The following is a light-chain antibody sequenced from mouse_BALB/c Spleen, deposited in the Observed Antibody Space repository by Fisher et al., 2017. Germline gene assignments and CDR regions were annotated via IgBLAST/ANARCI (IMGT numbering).Light chain of an antibody. CDR3: HQWSSYPFT. CDR1: SSVSY. CDR2: DTS. Sequence: IVLTQSTAIMSASLGEKVTMTCSASSSVSYMHWYQQKSGTSPKRWIYDTSKLASGVPARFSGSGSGTSYSPTISSMEAEDAASYFCHQWSSYPFTFGSGTKLEIK. J-gene: IGKJ4*01. V-gene: IGKV4-59*01.